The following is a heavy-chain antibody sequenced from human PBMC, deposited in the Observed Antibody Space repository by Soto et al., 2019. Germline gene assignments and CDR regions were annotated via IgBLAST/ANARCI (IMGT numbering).Heavy chain of an antibody. CDR1: GFPVSSNY. CDR3: VRFSGLDV. Sequence: PGGSLSLSCAASGFPVSSNYMSWVRQAPGKGLEWVSVIYSGGSTYYADSVKGRFTISRDNSKNTLYLQMSSLRSEDTAVYYCVRFSGLDVWGQGTTVTVSS. J-gene: IGHJ6*02. V-gene: IGHV3-66*01. CDR2: IYSGGST.